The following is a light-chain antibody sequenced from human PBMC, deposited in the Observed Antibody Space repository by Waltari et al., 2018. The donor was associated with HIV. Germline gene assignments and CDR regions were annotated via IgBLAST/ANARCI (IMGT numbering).Light chain of an antibody. CDR1: QSVRNR. J-gene: IGKJ3*01. V-gene: IGKV3-15*01. CDR3: QAFGGT. CDR2: DAS. Sequence: VMTQSPATLSVSPGQRATRSCGASQSVRNRLAWYQQRPGQSPRLLIYDASTRATGVPDRFSASGSGTEFTLTITSLQSEDFALYYCQAFGGTFGPGTRV.